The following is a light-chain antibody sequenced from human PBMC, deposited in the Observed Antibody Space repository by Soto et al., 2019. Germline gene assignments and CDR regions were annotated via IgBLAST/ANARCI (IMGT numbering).Light chain of an antibody. J-gene: IGLJ2*01. CDR3: CSYATSDTLL. Sequence: QSVLTQPASVSGSPGQSITISCTGTSSDVGFYNLVSWYHQYPGKAPKLILYAGTKRPSVLSTRFSGSMSGSTASLTISGLQAEDEGNYYCCSYATSDTLLFGGGTKLTVL. V-gene: IGLV2-23*01. CDR2: AGT. CDR1: SSDVGFYNL.